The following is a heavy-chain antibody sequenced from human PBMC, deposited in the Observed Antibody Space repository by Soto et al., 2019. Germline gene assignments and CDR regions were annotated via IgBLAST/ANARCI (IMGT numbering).Heavy chain of an antibody. Sequence: QVQLQQWGTGLLKPSETLSLTCAVYGGSFSGYYWSWIRQPPGKGLEWIGEINDSGSTNYNPSHKRRDITAVNTTKNQFSLLLSAATAADNAVYYAARFIISCYALSPRRGDYYYMDVWGKGTTVTVSS. V-gene: IGHV4-34*01. CDR3: ARFIISCYALSPRRGDYYYMDV. J-gene: IGHJ6*03. CDR2: INDSGST. CDR1: GGSFSGYY. D-gene: IGHD2-15*01.